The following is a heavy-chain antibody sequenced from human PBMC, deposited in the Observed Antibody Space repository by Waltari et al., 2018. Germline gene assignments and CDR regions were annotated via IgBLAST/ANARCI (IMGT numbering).Heavy chain of an antibody. CDR2: ISASSNYI. CDR3: GRDGDTGWYIAF. Sequence: EVQLVQSGGGLVTPGGSLRLSCAASGFIFSSYSINWVRQAPGKGLGWLSSISASSNYIYYADSLKGLFNVSRDNAKNLVYLQMSSRRAEDTAVYYCGRDGDTGWYIAFWGQGTPVTVSS. CDR1: GFIFSSYS. J-gene: IGHJ4*02. D-gene: IGHD6-19*01. V-gene: IGHV3-21*06.